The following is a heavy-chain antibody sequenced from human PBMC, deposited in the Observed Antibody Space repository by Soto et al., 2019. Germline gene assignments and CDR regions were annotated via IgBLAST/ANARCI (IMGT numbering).Heavy chain of an antibody. CDR1: GYTFTDYG. CDR3: ARVPSYLPEDY. Sequence: ASVKVSCKASGYTFTDYGFAWVRQAPGQGLEWMGWISAYNGDTKYAQKFQGRVTLTTDSSTKTAYMELRSLISDDAAVYYCARVPSYLPEDYWGQGTLVTVSS. CDR2: ISAYNGDT. V-gene: IGHV1-18*01. J-gene: IGHJ4*02. D-gene: IGHD3-16*01.